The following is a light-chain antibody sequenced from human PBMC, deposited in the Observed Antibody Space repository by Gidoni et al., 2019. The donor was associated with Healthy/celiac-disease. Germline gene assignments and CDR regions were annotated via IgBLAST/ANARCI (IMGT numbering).Light chain of an antibody. CDR3: QQYNSYSPWT. CDR2: KAS. Sequence: DIQMTQSPSTLSASVGDRVTITCRASQSISSWLAWYQQKPGNAPKLLIYKASSLESGVPSRFSGSGSGTEFTLTISSLQPDDFATYYCQQYNSYSPWTFXQXTKVEIK. J-gene: IGKJ1*01. CDR1: QSISSW. V-gene: IGKV1-5*03.